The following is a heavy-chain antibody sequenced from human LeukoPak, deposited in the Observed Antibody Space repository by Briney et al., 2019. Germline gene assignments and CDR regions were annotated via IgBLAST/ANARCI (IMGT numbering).Heavy chain of an antibody. CDR3: ARVVVVIAVTRWFDS. V-gene: IGHV3-7*01. CDR1: GFTSRNYW. CDR2: IKEDGSEE. Sequence: GGSLRLSCAASGFTSRNYWMSWVRQAPGKGLEWVANIKEDGSEEYYVDSVKGRFTISRDNAKNSLYLQMSSLKVEDTAVYYCARVVVVIAVTRWFDSWGQGTQVTVSS. J-gene: IGHJ5*01. D-gene: IGHD2-15*01.